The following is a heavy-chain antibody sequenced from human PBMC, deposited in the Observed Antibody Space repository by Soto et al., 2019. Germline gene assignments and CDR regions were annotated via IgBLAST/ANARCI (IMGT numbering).Heavy chain of an antibody. CDR2: IYWNDDK. Sequence: QITLKESGPTLVKPTQTLTLTCTFSGCSLSTSGVGVGWIRQPPGKALEWLALIYWNDDKHYSPSLKSRLTIAKDTTKSQVVLKMTNTDPVDTPTYYCAYRSFANDAFDVSGQGTMVTVSS. CDR3: AYRSFANDAFDV. J-gene: IGHJ3*01. CDR1: GCSLSTSGVG. D-gene: IGHD3-3*01. V-gene: IGHV2-5*01.